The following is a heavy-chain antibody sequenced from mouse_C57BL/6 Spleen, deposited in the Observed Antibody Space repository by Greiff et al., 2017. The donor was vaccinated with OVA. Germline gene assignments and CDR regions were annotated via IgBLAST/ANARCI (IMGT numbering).Heavy chain of an antibody. CDR1: GYTITDYT. D-gene: IGHD3-2*02. CDR2: IYPRDGST. J-gene: IGHJ3*01. CDR3: TRFRDAQATRAWFAY. Sequence: QVQLQQSDAELVKPGASVKISCKVSGYTITDYTIHWMKQRPEQGLEWIGYIYPRDGSTKYNEKFKGKATLTADKSSSTAYMQLNSLSSDDSAVYFCTRFRDAQATRAWFAYWGQGTLVTVSA. V-gene: IGHV1-78*01.